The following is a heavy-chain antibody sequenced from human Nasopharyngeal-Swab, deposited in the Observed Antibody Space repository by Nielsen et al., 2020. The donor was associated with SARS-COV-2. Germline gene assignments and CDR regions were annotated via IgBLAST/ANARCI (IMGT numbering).Heavy chain of an antibody. Sequence: WIRQPPGKGLEGVSAISGSGGSTYYADSVKGRFTISRDNSKNTLYLQMNSLRAEDTAVYYCAKDLKAGGSVYYYDSSGYYYGRGYYYGMDVWGQGTTVTVSS. J-gene: IGHJ6*02. CDR2: ISGSGGST. V-gene: IGHV3-23*01. CDR3: AKDLKAGGSVYYYDSSGYYYGRGYYYGMDV. D-gene: IGHD3-22*01.